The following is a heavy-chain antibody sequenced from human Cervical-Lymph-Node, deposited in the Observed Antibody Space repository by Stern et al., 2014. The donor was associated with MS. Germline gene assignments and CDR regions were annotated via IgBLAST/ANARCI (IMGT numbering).Heavy chain of an antibody. D-gene: IGHD4-17*01. Sequence: QLQLQESGSGLVKPSQTLSLTCAVSGGSISSGGYSWSWIRQPPGKGLEWIGYIYHSGSTYYNPSLKSRVTISVDRAKYQFSLKLTSVTAADTAVYYCARSSTVTPNAFDIWGQGTMVTVSS. CDR2: IYHSGST. CDR3: ARSSTVTPNAFDI. J-gene: IGHJ3*02. V-gene: IGHV4-30-2*01. CDR1: GGSISSGGYS.